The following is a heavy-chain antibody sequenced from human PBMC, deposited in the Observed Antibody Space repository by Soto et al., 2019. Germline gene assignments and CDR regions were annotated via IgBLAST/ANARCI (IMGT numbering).Heavy chain of an antibody. CDR3: AREPSVTPVSYYYYYYGMDV. CDR2: IWYDGSNK. J-gene: IGHJ6*02. D-gene: IGHD4-4*01. V-gene: IGHV3-33*01. Sequence: QVQLVESGGGVVQPGRSLRLSCAASGFTFSSYGMHWVRPAPGKGLEWVAVIWYDGSNKYYADSVKGRFTISRDNSNNVLYLQMNSLRAEDTAVYYCAREPSVTPVSYYYYYYGMDVWGQGTTVTVSS. CDR1: GFTFSSYG.